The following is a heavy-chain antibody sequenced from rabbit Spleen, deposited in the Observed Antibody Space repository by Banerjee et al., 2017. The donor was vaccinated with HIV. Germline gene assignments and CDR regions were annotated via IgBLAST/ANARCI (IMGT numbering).Heavy chain of an antibody. D-gene: IGHD6-1*01. CDR3: ASAYSDVYFDL. Sequence: QEQLVESGGGLVQPEGSLTLTCTASGFSFSSGFYMCWVRQAPGTGLEWIACIHINGGQTFYANWAKGRFTASKTSSTTVTLQMTGLTAADTATYFCASAYSDVYFDLWGPGTLVTVS. CDR1: GFSFSSGFY. CDR2: IHINGGQT. J-gene: IGHJ4*01. V-gene: IGHV1S45*01.